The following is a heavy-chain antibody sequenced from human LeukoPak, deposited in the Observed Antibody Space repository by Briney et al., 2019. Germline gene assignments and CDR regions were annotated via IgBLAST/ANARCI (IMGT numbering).Heavy chain of an antibody. CDR2: ISGSGGNS. J-gene: IGHJ1*01. Sequence: QTGGSLRLSCAASGFTFNNYAMSWVRQAPGKGPEWVSGISGSGGNSYYADSVKGRFTISRDNSKNTLYLQMDSLRADDTAIYYCARALSQELIRYSQDWGQGTLVSVSS. CDR3: ARALSQELIRYSQD. D-gene: IGHD2/OR15-2a*01. V-gene: IGHV3-23*01. CDR1: GFTFNNYA.